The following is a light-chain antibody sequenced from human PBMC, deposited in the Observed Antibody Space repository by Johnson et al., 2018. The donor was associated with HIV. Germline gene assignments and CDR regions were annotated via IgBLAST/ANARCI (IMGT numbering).Light chain of an antibody. Sequence: SVLTQPPSVSAAPGQQVDISCSGSSSNIESDYVSWYQQLPGTAPKLLIYDNNKRPSGIPDRFSGSKSGTSATLGITGLQTGDEAEYYCGTWESSLSGTDVFGTGTKVTVL. CDR1: SSNIESDY. CDR2: DNN. CDR3: GTWESSLSGTDV. J-gene: IGLJ1*01. V-gene: IGLV1-51*01.